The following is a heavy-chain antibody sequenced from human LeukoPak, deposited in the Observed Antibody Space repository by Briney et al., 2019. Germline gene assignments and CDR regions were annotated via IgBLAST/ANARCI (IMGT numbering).Heavy chain of an antibody. CDR2: IKQDGSEK. CDR1: GFTFSSYW. V-gene: IGHV3-7*01. CDR3: ARERRWDQYYFDY. J-gene: IGHJ4*02. Sequence: GGSLRLSCAASGFTFSSYWMSWVRQAPGKGLEWVANIKQDGSEKYYVDSVKGRFTISRDNAKNSLYLQMNSLRAEDTAVYYCARERRWDQYYFDYWGQGTLVTVSS. D-gene: IGHD1-26*01.